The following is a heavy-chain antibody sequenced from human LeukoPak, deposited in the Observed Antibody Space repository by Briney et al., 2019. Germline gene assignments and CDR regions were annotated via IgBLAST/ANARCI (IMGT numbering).Heavy chain of an antibody. D-gene: IGHD1-1*01. CDR3: AHGTTSSPVDY. Sequence: ESGPTLVNPTQTVTLTCTFSGFSLSTSGVGVGWIRQPPGQALEWLAPIYWDDDKRYSPSLKSRLTITKDTSKNLVVLTMTNMDPVDTATYYCAHGTTSSPVDYWGQGTLVTVSS. CDR1: GFSLSTSGVG. V-gene: IGHV2-5*02. CDR2: IYWDDDK. J-gene: IGHJ4*02.